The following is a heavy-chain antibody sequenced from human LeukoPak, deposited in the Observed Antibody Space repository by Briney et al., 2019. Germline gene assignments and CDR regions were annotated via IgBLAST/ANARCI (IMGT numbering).Heavy chain of an antibody. Sequence: SETLSLTCTVSGGSISTSSYYWGWIRQPPGKRLEWIGTIYYSGSTYYNPSLKSRVTISLDTSKNQFSLRLSSVTAADAAVYYCARVRLGGSGSYSAPWFDPWGQGTLVTVSS. V-gene: IGHV4-39*07. CDR1: GGSISTSSYY. J-gene: IGHJ5*02. CDR3: ARVRLGGSGSYSAPWFDP. CDR2: IYYSGST. D-gene: IGHD3-10*01.